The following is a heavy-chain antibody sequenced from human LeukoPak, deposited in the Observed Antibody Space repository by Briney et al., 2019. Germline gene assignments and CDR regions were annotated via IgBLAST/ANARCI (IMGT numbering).Heavy chain of an antibody. CDR2: ISSNGGNT. D-gene: IGHD3-10*01. J-gene: IGHJ4*02. Sequence: PGGSLRLSCAASGFTFSSYAMHWVRQAPGKGLEYVSXISSNGGNTYYANSVKGRFTISRDNSKDTLYLQMGSLRAEDMAVYYCARNAMARGNHFDYWGQGTLVAVSS. CDR1: GFTFSSYA. CDR3: ARNAMARGNHFDY. V-gene: IGHV3-64*01.